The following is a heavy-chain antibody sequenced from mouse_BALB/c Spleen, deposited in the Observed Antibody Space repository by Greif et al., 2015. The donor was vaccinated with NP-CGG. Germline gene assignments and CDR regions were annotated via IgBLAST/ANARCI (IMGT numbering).Heavy chain of an antibody. CDR2: ISSGGSYT. V-gene: IGHV5-9-4*01. CDR3: ARNYGSSSWFAY. CDR1: GFTFSSYA. Sequence: EVKLEESGGGLVKPGGSLKLSCAASGFTFSSYAMSWVRQSPEKRLEWVAEISSGGSYTYYPDTVTGRFTISRDNAKNTLYLEMSSLRSEDTAMYYCARNYGSSSWFAYWGQGTLVTVSA. D-gene: IGHD1-1*01. J-gene: IGHJ3*01.